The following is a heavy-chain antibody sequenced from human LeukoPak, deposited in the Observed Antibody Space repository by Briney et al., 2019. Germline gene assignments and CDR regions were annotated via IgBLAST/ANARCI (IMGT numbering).Heavy chain of an antibody. D-gene: IGHD6-13*01. J-gene: IGHJ6*04. CDR3: ARDRYVGSSYEMDV. Sequence: SVKVSCKASGGTFSSYAISWVRQAPGQGLEWMGRIIPIFGTANYAQKFQGRVTITADESTSTAYMELSSLRSEDTAVYYCARDRYVGSSYEMDVWGKGTTVTVSS. V-gene: IGHV1-69*13. CDR2: IIPIFGTA. CDR1: GGTFSSYA.